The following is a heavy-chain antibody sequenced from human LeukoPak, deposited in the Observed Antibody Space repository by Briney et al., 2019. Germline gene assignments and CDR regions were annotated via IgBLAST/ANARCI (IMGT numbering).Heavy chain of an antibody. CDR1: GYTFTGYY. CDR3: ARVRLRGSGLDAFDV. J-gene: IGHJ3*01. V-gene: IGHV1-2*02. CDR2: INPNSGGT. D-gene: IGHD3-10*01. Sequence: ASVKVSCKASGYTFTGYYMHWVRQAPGQGLEWMGWINPNSGGTNYAQKVEGRVTMTRDTSISTAYMELSRLRSDDTAVYYCARVRLRGSGLDAFDVWGQGTMVTVSS.